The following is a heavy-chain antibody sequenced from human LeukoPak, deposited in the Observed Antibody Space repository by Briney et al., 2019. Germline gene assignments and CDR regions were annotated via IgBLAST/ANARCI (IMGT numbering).Heavy chain of an antibody. J-gene: IGHJ4*02. CDR2: IVGSSST. CDR3: ARIGAGSSRDY. V-gene: IGHV3-21*01. Sequence: PGGSLKLSCAASGFTFSNFAMTWVRQAPGKGLEWVSSIVGSSSTYYADSLKGRFTISRDNAKNSLYLQMNSLRAEDTAVYYCARIGAGSSRDYWGQGTLVTVSS. CDR1: GFTFSNFA. D-gene: IGHD6-13*01.